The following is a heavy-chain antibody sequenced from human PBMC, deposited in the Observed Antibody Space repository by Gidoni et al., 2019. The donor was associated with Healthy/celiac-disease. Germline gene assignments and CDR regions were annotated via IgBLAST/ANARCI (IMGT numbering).Heavy chain of an antibody. D-gene: IGHD2-2*01. CDR2: INPSGGST. CDR1: GYTFTSYY. V-gene: IGHV1-46*01. CDR3: ARDRDIVVVPVGAPYNWFDP. J-gene: IGHJ5*02. Sequence: QVQLVQSGAEVKKPGASVKVSCKASGYTFTSYYMHWVRQAPGQGLEWMGIINPSGGSTSYAQKFQGRVTMTRDTSTSTVYMELSSLRSEDTAVYYCARDRDIVVVPVGAPYNWFDPWGQGTLVTVSS.